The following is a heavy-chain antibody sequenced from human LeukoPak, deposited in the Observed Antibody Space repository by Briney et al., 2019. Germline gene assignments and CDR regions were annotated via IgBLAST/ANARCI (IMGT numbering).Heavy chain of an antibody. CDR1: GFTLSDDY. V-gene: IGHV3-11*04. CDR3: ARRNTPDLDY. CDR2: ISSIGGII. D-gene: IGHD2-2*02. J-gene: IGHJ4*02. Sequence: GGSLRLSSAASGFTLSDDYMSWIREAPETGLEWVSYISSIGGIIYSADSVKGRFTISRDHCKNTLYLQMNSLRAEDTAVYNCARRNTPDLDYWGQGSLVTASS.